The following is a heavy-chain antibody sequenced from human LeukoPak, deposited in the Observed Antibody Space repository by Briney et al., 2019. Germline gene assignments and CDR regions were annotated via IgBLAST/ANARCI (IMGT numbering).Heavy chain of an antibody. CDR3: AKETNDYVWGSYRYNYFDY. V-gene: IGHV3-30*02. CDR2: IRYDGSNK. CDR1: GFTFSSYG. Sequence: PGGSLRLSCAASGFTFSSYGMHWVRQAPGKGLEWVAFIRYDGSNKYYADSVKGRFTISRDNSKNTLYLQMNSLRAEDTAVYYCAKETNDYVWGSYRYNYFDYWGQGTLVTVSS. J-gene: IGHJ4*02. D-gene: IGHD3-16*02.